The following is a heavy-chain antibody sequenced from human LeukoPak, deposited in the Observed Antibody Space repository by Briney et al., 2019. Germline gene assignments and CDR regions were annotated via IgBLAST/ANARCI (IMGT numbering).Heavy chain of an antibody. J-gene: IGHJ4*02. D-gene: IGHD6-19*01. V-gene: IGHV3-66*02. Sequence: GGSLRLSCAASGFTVSSYYMSWVRQAPGKGLGWVSVIYSGGSTYYADSVKGRFTISRDNSKNTLYLQMNSLRAEDTAVYYCARDLSSGWYDYWGQGTLVTVSS. CDR3: ARDLSSGWYDY. CDR2: IYSGGST. CDR1: GFTVSSYY.